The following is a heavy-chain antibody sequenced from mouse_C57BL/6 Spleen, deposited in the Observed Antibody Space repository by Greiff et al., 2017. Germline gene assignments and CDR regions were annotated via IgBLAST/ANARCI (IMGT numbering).Heavy chain of an antibody. D-gene: IGHD2-1*01. CDR2: IDPSDSYT. CDR1: GYTFTSYW. Sequence: QVQLQQPGAELVRPGTSVKLSCKASGYTFTSYWMHWVKQRPGQGLEWIGVIDPSDSYTNYNQKFKGKATLTVDTSSSTAYMQLSSLTSEDSAVYYCARLDGNYGDYYAMDYWGQGTSVTVSS. CDR3: ARLDGNYGDYYAMDY. V-gene: IGHV1-59*01. J-gene: IGHJ4*01.